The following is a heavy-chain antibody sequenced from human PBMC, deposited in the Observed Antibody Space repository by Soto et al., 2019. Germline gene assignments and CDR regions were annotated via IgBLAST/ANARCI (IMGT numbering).Heavy chain of an antibody. Sequence: QVQLVQSGAEVKKPGASVKVSCKASGYTFTSYYMHWVRQAPGQGLEWMGIINPSGGSTSYAQKFQGRVTMTRDTSTSTVYMELSSRRSEDTAVYYCARDTRAGPRDYWGQGTLVTVSS. CDR3: ARDTRAGPRDY. CDR2: INPSGGST. CDR1: GYTFTSYY. V-gene: IGHV1-46*01. J-gene: IGHJ4*02.